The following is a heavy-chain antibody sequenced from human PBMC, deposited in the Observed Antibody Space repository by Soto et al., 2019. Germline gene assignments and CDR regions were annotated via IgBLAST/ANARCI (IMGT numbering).Heavy chain of an antibody. D-gene: IGHD1-26*01. J-gene: IGHJ4*02. V-gene: IGHV1-46*01. CDR3: ARVRLPVGFDY. Sequence: QVQLVQSGAEVKKPGASVKVSCKASGYTFTSYYMHWVRQAPGQGLEWMGIINPSGCSTSYAQKFQGRVNMTRDTSTSTVYMELSSLRSEDTAVYYCARVRLPVGFDYLGQGTLVTVSS. CDR1: GYTFTSYY. CDR2: INPSGCST.